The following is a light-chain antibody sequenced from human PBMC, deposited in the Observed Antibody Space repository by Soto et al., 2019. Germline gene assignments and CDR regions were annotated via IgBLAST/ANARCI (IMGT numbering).Light chain of an antibody. V-gene: IGKV3-20*01. J-gene: IGKJ3*01. CDR1: QSLSSSY. Sequence: EIVLTQSPGTLSLSPGERATLSCRASQSLSSSYIAWYQQKPGLAPRLLIYGASNRAAGIPDRFSGSGSGTDFTLTISRLESEDFAVYYCQQYGGSPRSTFGPGTKVDIK. CDR2: GAS. CDR3: QQYGGSPRST.